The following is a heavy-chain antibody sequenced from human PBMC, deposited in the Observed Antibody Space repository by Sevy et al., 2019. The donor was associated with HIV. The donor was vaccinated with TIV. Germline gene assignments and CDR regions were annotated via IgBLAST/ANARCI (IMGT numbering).Heavy chain of an antibody. J-gene: IGHJ3*02. Sequence: GGSLRLSRAASGFTFSSSAMHWVRQAPGKGLEYVSAISSNGGSTYYANSVKGRFTISRDNSKNTLYLQMGSLRAEDMAVYYCARVYSGSYYDAFDIWGQGTMVTVSS. CDR1: GFTFSSSA. CDR3: ARVYSGSYYDAFDI. D-gene: IGHD1-26*01. V-gene: IGHV3-64*01. CDR2: ISSNGGST.